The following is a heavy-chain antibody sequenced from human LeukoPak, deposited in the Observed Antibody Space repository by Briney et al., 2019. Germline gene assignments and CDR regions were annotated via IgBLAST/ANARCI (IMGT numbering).Heavy chain of an antibody. CDR2: IRSKAYGGTT. CDR1: GFTFGDYA. D-gene: IGHD3-22*01. Sequence: GGSLRLSCTASGFTFGDYAMSWVRQAPGKGLEWVGFIRSKAYGGTTEYAASVKGRSTISRDDSKSIAYLQMNSLKTEDTAVYYCTRDTTLPHYYDSSGYFHWGQGTLVTVSS. CDR3: TRDTTLPHYYDSSGYFH. J-gene: IGHJ4*02. V-gene: IGHV3-49*04.